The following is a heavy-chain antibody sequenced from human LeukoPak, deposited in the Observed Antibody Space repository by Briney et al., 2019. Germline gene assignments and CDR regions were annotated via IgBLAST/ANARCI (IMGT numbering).Heavy chain of an antibody. CDR2: IYYSGST. Sequence: SETLSLTCTVSGGSISSSSYYWGWIRQPPGKGLEWIGSIYYSGSTYYNPSLKSRVTISVDTSNNQFSLRLSSVTAADTAVYYCASHVWFGELCHLDYWGQGTLVTVSS. V-gene: IGHV4-39*01. D-gene: IGHD3-10*01. CDR1: GGSISSSSYY. J-gene: IGHJ4*02. CDR3: ASHVWFGELCHLDY.